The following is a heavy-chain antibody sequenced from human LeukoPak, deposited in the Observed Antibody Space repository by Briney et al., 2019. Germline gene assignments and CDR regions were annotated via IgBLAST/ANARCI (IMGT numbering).Heavy chain of an antibody. Sequence: ASVKVSCKASGYTFTGYYMHWVRQAPGKGLEWMGGFDPEDGETIYAQKFQGRVTMTEGTSTDTAYMELSSLRSEDTAVYYCATSRVVRYTPYDYWGQGTLVTVSS. J-gene: IGHJ4*02. D-gene: IGHD1-1*01. CDR2: FDPEDGET. CDR1: GYTFTGYY. CDR3: ATSRVVRYTPYDY. V-gene: IGHV1-24*01.